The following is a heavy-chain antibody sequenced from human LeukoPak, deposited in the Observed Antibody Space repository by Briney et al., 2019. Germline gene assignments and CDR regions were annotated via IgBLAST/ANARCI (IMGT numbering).Heavy chain of an antibody. CDR2: IWYDGSKT. J-gene: IGHJ5*02. CDR3: ARDLSYGSLSFDP. V-gene: IGHV3-33*01. D-gene: IGHD3-10*01. Sequence: PGRSLRLSCAASGFTFSSHGMQWVRQAPGKGLEWVALIWYDGSKTNYVDSVMSRFTISRDDSKNTLYLQMDNLRVEDTAVYFCARDLSYGSLSFDPWGQGTLVTVSS. CDR1: GFTFSSHG.